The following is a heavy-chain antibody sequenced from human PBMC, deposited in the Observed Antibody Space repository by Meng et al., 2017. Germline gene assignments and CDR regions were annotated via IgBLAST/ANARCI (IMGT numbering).Heavy chain of an antibody. Sequence: GESLRLSCAASGFTFSSYSMNWVRPAPGKGLEWVSSISSSSSYIYYADSVKGRFTISIDNAKNSLYLKMNSLRAEDTAVYYGARDRYGDYAFWLDYYYYYGMDVWGQGTTVTVSS. CDR1: GFTFSSYS. V-gene: IGHV3-21*01. CDR3: ARDRYGDYAFWLDYYYYYGMDV. J-gene: IGHJ6*02. D-gene: IGHD4-17*01. CDR2: ISSSSSYI.